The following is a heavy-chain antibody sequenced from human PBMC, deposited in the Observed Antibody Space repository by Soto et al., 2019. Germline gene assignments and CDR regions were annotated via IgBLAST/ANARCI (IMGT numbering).Heavy chain of an antibody. V-gene: IGHV4-34*01. D-gene: IGHD2-15*01. J-gene: IGHJ6*03. CDR2: INHSGST. CDR3: ARGRGMVVAANPYYYYYMDV. CDR1: GGSFSGYY. Sequence: SETLSLTCAVYGGSFSGYYWSWIRQPPGKGLEWIGEINHSGSTNYNPSLKSRVTISVDTSKNQFSLKLSSVTAADTDVYYCARGRGMVVAANPYYYYYMDVWGKGTTVTVSS.